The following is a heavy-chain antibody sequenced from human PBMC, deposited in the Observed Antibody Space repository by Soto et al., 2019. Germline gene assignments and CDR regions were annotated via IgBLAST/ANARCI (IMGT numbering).Heavy chain of an antibody. CDR3: ARSTIAPHLFMYPFDY. J-gene: IGHJ4*01. Sequence: TSETLSLTCAVSGGSINSGGYSWSWIRQPPGKGLEWIGSIYYSGSTYYNPSLKSRVTISVDTSKNQLSLELNSVTAADTAVYYCARSTIAPHLFMYPFDYWGQGTLVTVSS. D-gene: IGHD6-6*01. CDR1: GGSINSGGYS. CDR2: IYYSGST. V-gene: IGHV4-30-2*03.